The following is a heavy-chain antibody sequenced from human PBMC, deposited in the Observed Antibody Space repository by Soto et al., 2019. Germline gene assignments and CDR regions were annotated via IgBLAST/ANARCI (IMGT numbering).Heavy chain of an antibody. CDR3: ARDGYYHDSSGYYRLHVFDY. CDR2: IYYSGST. V-gene: IGHV4-30-4*01. D-gene: IGHD3-22*01. Sequence: QVQLQESGPGLVKPSQTLSLTCTVSGGSISSGDYYWSWIRQPPGKGLEWIGYIYYSGSTYYNPSLKSRVTISVDTSKDQFSLKLSSVTAADTAVYYCARDGYYHDSSGYYRLHVFDYWGQGTLVTVSS. J-gene: IGHJ4*02. CDR1: GGSISSGDYY.